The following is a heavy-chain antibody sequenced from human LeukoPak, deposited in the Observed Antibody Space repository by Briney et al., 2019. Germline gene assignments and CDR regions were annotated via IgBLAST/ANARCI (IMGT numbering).Heavy chain of an antibody. Sequence: PKTPSLTCTVSGGSINNYYWSWIRQPPGKGLEWIGYIYYRGSTNYNPSLKSRVTFSVDTSKNQFSLKLNSVTAADTAVYYCARGGDYGGLRYFDYGGQGSSHTVSS. CDR1: GGSINNYY. V-gene: IGHV4-59*01. D-gene: IGHD4-23*01. CDR3: ARGGDYGGLRYFDY. J-gene: IGHJ4*02. CDR2: IYYRGST.